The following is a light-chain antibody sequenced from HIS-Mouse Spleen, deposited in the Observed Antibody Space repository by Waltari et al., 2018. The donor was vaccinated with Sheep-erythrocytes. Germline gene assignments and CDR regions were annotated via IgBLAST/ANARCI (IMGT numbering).Light chain of an antibody. Sequence: QSALTQPRSVSGSPGQSVTISRTGTSSDVGGYNYVSWYQQNPGKAPKLMIYDVSKRPSGVPDRFSGSKSGNTASLTISGLQAEDEADYYCCSYAGSYNHVFATGTKVTVL. CDR3: CSYAGSYNHV. V-gene: IGLV2-11*01. J-gene: IGLJ1*01. CDR2: DVS. CDR1: SSDVGGYNY.